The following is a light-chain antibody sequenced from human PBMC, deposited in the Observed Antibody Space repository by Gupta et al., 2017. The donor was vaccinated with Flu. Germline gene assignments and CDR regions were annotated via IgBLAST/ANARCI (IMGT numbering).Light chain of an antibody. CDR1: SGHSTYA. CDR2: LNSDGSH. V-gene: IGLV4-69*01. J-gene: IGLJ2*01. Sequence: LVLPPSPSASASLGDSVTLTCTLSSGHSTYAITWHQQQPGKGPRYLMKLNSDGSHLNGDGIPARFSGSSSGTERYLTISSHQAEDEGDYYWHTWGTGIHVFGGGTKLSVL. CDR3: HTWGTGIHV.